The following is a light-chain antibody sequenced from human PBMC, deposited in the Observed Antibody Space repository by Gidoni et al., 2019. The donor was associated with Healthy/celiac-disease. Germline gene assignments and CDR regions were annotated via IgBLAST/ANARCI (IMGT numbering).Light chain of an antibody. CDR2: GSS. V-gene: IGKV3-15*01. J-gene: IGKJ1*01. CDR1: QRVSSN. Sequence: EIVMTQSPATLSVSPGERATLTYRASQRVSSNLAWYQQKPGQAPRLLIYGSSTRATGIPAGSSGSGCGRAFTVTISRMRSEDVEVYYFQQYNNWRRWTFGQGTKVEIK. CDR3: QQYNNWRRWT.